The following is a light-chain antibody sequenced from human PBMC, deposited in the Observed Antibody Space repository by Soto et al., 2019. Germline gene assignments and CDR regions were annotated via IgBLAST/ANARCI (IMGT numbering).Light chain of an antibody. CDR1: QSVSSSY. V-gene: IGKV3-20*01. J-gene: IGKJ5*01. CDR3: QQYGSSPGIT. CDR2: GAS. Sequence: EIVVTQTPSTLSLSPGARASLSCRAIQSVSSSYLAWYQQKPGQAPRLLIYGASSRATGIPDRFSGSGSGTDFTLTISRLEPEDFAVYYCQQYGSSPGITFAQGARLEI.